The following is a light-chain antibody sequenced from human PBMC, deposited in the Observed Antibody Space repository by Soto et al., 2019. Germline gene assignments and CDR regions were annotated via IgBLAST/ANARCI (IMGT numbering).Light chain of an antibody. CDR3: QQYYTIPPT. CDR1: QSVLYSSNNKNY. CDR2: WAS. J-gene: IGKJ1*01. V-gene: IGKV4-1*01. Sequence: DIVMTQSPDSLAVSLGERATINCKSSQSVLYSSNNKNYLGWYQQKQGQPPKLLIYWASTRESGVPDRFSGSGYGTDFTLTINSLQAEDVAVYYCQQYYTIPPTFGQGTKVEIK.